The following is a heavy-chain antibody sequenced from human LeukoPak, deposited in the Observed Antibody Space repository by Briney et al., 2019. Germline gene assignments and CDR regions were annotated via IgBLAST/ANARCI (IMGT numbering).Heavy chain of an antibody. D-gene: IGHD3-22*01. CDR2: ISAYNGNT. J-gene: IGHJ4*02. CDR1: GYTFTSYG. V-gene: IGHV1-18*01. Sequence: ASVKVSCKASGYTFTSYGISWVRQAPGQGPEWMGWISAYNGNTNYAQKLQGRVTMTTDTSTSTAYMELRSLRSDDTAVYYCARGRGPTRYYYDSSGYYSVDYWGQGTLVTVSS. CDR3: ARGRGPTRYYYDSSGYYSVDY.